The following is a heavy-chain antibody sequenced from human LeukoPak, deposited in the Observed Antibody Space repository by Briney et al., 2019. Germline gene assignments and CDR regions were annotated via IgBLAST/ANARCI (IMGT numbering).Heavy chain of an antibody. CDR2: ITDGGGST. V-gene: IGHV3-23*01. CDR1: GFTVDSNY. J-gene: IGHJ4*02. D-gene: IGHD6-6*01. Sequence: GGSLRLSCAASGFTVDSNYLSWVRQAPGKGLEWVSAITDGGGSTYYADSVKGRFTISRDNSKNMLFLQMNSLRAEDTAVYYCAKRVEYSSPGGYFDYWGQGILVTVAS. CDR3: AKRVEYSSPGGYFDY.